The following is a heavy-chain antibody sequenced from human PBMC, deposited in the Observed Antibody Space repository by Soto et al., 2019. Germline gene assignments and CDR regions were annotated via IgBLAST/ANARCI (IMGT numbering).Heavy chain of an antibody. J-gene: IGHJ4*02. CDR2: IRSKAYGGTT. CDR1: GFTFGDYA. CDR3: TRITIFGVVSSFDD. Sequence: SLRLSCTASGFTFGDYAMSWFRQAPGKGLEWVGFIRSKAYGGTTEYAASVKGRFTISRDDSKSIAYLQMNSLKTEDTAVYYCTRITIFGVVSSFDDWGQGTLVTVSS. D-gene: IGHD3-3*01. V-gene: IGHV3-49*03.